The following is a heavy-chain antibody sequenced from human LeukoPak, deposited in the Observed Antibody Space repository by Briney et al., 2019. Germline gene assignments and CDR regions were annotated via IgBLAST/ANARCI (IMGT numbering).Heavy chain of an antibody. CDR2: INPSGGST. Sequence: VASVKVSCTASGYTFTIYYMHWVRQAPGQGLEWMGIINPSGGSTSYAQKFQGRVTMTRDTSASTAYMELSSLRSEDMAVYYCARRPASSDYYDSSGYTDAFDIWGQGTMVTVSS. CDR1: GYTFTIYY. CDR3: ARRPASSDYYDSSGYTDAFDI. J-gene: IGHJ3*02. V-gene: IGHV1-46*01. D-gene: IGHD3-22*01.